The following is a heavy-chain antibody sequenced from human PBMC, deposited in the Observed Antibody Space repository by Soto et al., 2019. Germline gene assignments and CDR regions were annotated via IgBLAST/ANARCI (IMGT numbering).Heavy chain of an antibody. D-gene: IGHD1-26*01. CDR1: GFSFTTYV. CDR3: AKGLLAIVGTTLPRDAFNI. J-gene: IGHJ3*02. Sequence: GGSLRLSCAASGFSFTTYVMHWVRQAPGKGLEWVAVISHDGSYKYYGDAVKGRFAISRDTSKNAVYLEMNSLRPEDTAVYYCAKGLLAIVGTTLPRDAFNIWGQGTMVTVSS. V-gene: IGHV3-30*18. CDR2: ISHDGSYK.